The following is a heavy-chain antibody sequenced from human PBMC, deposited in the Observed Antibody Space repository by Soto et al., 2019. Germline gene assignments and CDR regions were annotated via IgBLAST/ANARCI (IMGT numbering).Heavy chain of an antibody. V-gene: IGHV4-39*01. CDR3: ARHLAPYWNRPHYFDY. Sequence: SETLSLTCTVSGGSISSSSYYWGWIRQPPGKGLEWIGSIYYSGSTYYNPSLKSRVTISVDTSKNQFSLKLSSVTAADTAVYYCARHLAPYWNRPHYFDYWGQGTLVTVSS. CDR2: IYYSGST. J-gene: IGHJ4*02. CDR1: GGSISSSSYY. D-gene: IGHD1-1*01.